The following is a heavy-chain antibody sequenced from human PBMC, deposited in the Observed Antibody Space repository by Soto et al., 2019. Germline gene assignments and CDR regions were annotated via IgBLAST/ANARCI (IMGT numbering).Heavy chain of an antibody. D-gene: IGHD1-26*01. V-gene: IGHV3-21*01. CDR1: GFTFSSYS. CDR3: ARAPRRGGSYYFLFDP. Sequence: GGSLRLSCAASGFTFSSYSMNWVRQAPGKGLEWVSSISSSSSYIYYADSVKGRFTISRDNAKNSLYLQMNSLRAEDTAVYYCARAPRRGGSYYFLFDPCGQGTLVTVSS. J-gene: IGHJ5*02. CDR2: ISSSSSYI.